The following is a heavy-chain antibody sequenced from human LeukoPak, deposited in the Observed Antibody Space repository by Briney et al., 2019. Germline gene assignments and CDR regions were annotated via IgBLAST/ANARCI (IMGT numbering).Heavy chain of an antibody. Sequence: PGGSLRLSCAASGFTFSSYSMNWVRQAPGKGLEWVSSISSSSSYIYYADSVKGRFTISRDNAKNSLYLQMNSLRAEDTAVYYCARGGLGYYDSSGYPLNQNAEYFQHWGQGTLVTVSS. V-gene: IGHV3-21*01. J-gene: IGHJ1*01. CDR3: ARGGLGYYDSSGYPLNQNAEYFQH. CDR2: ISSSSSYI. D-gene: IGHD3-22*01. CDR1: GFTFSSYS.